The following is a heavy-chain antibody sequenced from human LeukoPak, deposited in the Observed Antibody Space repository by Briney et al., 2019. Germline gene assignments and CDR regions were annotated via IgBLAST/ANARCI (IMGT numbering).Heavy chain of an antibody. CDR2: IYYSGST. D-gene: IGHD3-22*01. J-gene: IGHJ4*02. Sequence: PSETLSLTCTVSGGSISSYYWSWIRQPPGKGLEWIGYIYYSGSTNYNPSLKSRVTISVDTSKNQFSLKLSSVTAADTAVYYCARHPINYYDSSGYGYYFGYWGQGTLVTVSS. CDR1: GGSISSYY. V-gene: IGHV4-59*08. CDR3: ARHPINYYDSSGYGYYFGY.